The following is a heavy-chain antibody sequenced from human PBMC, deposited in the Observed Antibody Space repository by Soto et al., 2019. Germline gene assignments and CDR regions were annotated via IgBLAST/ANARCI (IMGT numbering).Heavy chain of an antibody. CDR1: GGSISSSSYY. J-gene: IGHJ6*02. CDR2: IYYSGST. V-gene: IGHV4-39*01. Sequence: QLQLQESGPGLVKPSETLSLTCTVSGGSISSSSYYWGWIRPPPGKGLEGIGSIYYSGSTYYNPSLKSRVTISVDTAKNQFSLQLSSVTAADTAVYYCARGYLIAARLGNYGLDVWGQGTTVNVSS. CDR3: ARGYLIAARLGNYGLDV. D-gene: IGHD6-6*01.